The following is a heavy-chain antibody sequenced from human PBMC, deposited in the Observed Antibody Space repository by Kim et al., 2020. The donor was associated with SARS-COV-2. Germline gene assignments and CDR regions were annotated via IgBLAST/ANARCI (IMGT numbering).Heavy chain of an antibody. D-gene: IGHD3-22*01. CDR3: AKDATYYYESSGYYYETFDD. J-gene: IGHJ4*02. CDR1: GFTFSTYA. V-gene: IGHV3-23*01. CDR2: ISASGGST. Sequence: GGSLRLSCAASGFTFSTYAMSWVRQAPGKGLEWVSAISASGGSTYYADSVKGRFTISRDNSKNTLHLQMNSLRAEDTAVYYCAKDATYYYESSGYYYETFDDWGPGTLVTVSS.